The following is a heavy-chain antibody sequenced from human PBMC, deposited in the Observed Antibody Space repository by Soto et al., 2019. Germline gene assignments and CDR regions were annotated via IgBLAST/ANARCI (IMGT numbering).Heavy chain of an antibody. CDR2: IATNGGGT. Sequence: DVPVVESGGDLVQPGGSLRLSCVTSGFTFTAYSLNWVRQAPGQGLEWLAYIATNGGGTDYGDSVKGRFTISRDKAKNTVYLQMNGLRAEDTAVYHCVRDADKVPRGQHMVHGDYWGQGTVVTVSS. V-gene: IGHV3-48*01. CDR1: GFTFTAYS. CDR3: VRDADKVPRGQHMVHGDY. J-gene: IGHJ4*02. D-gene: IGHD3-10*01.